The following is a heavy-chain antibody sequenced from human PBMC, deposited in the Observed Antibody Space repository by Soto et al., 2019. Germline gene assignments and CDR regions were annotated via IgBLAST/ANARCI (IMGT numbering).Heavy chain of an antibody. CDR2: MYWKDSNT. J-gene: IGHJ4*02. V-gene: IGHV3-20*04. CDR3: ARAIRGYGSYGGY. CDR1: GFTIDNYG. D-gene: IGHD5-12*01. Sequence: GGSLRLSCAASGFTIDNYGMSWVRQVPGKGLEWVSGMYWKDSNTHYADSVKGRFTISRDNAKNSLYLQMNSLRVEDTGVYYCARAIRGYGSYGGYLGQGTLVTVS.